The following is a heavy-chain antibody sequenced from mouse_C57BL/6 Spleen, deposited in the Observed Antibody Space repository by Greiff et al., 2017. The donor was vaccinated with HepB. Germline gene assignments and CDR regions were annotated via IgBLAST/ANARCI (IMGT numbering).Heavy chain of an antibody. CDR1: GFSLTSYG. Sequence: VKLVESGPGLVQPSQSLSITCTVSGFSLTSYGVHWVRQSPGKGLEWLGVIWRGGSTDYNAAFMSRLSITKDNSKSQVFFKMNSLQADDTAIYYCAKNYGSRNYYAMDYWGQGTSVTVSS. D-gene: IGHD1-1*01. J-gene: IGHJ4*01. V-gene: IGHV2-5*01. CDR2: IWRGGST. CDR3: AKNYGSRNYYAMDY.